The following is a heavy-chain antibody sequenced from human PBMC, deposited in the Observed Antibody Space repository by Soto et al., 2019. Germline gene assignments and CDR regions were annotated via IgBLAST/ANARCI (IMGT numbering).Heavy chain of an antibody. CDR3: AIGDIAAAN. CDR1: GGTFSSYT. V-gene: IGHV1-69*02. CDR2: IIPNLGIA. J-gene: IGHJ4*02. D-gene: IGHD6-13*01. Sequence: QVQLVQSGAEVKKPGSSVKVSCKASGGTFSSYTISWVRQAPGQGLAWMGRIIPNLGIANYAQRFQVRVTITADKPTSTAYMELSSLRSEDTAVYYCAIGDIAAANWGQGTLVTVSS.